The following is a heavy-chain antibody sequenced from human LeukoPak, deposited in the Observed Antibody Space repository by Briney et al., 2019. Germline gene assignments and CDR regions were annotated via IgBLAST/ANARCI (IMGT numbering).Heavy chain of an antibody. D-gene: IGHD3-10*01. CDR1: GYTFTGYY. V-gene: IGHV1-2*06. CDR2: INPNSGGT. Sequence: ASVKVSFKASGYTFTGYYMHWVRQAPGQGLEWMGRINPNSGGTNYAQKFQGGVTMTKDTSISTGYMELSRLRSDDTAVYYCARAPLGYNWFDPWGQGTLVTVSS. CDR3: ARAPLGYNWFDP. J-gene: IGHJ5*02.